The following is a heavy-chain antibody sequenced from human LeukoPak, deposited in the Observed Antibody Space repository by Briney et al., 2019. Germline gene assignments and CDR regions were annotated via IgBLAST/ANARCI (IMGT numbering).Heavy chain of an antibody. CDR3: ARAGRDSYKPRRNFDY. Sequence: SETLSLTCAVYGGSFSGYYWSWIRQPPGKGLEWIGEINHSGSTNYNPSLKSRVTISVDTSKNQFSLKLSSVTAADTAVYYCARAGRDSYKPRRNFDYWGQGTLVTVSS. D-gene: IGHD5-24*01. CDR2: INHSGST. V-gene: IGHV4-34*01. J-gene: IGHJ4*02. CDR1: GGSFSGYY.